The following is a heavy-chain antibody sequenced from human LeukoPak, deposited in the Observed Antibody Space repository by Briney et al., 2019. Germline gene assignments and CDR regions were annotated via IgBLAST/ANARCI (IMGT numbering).Heavy chain of an antibody. CDR3: ARVLTMVRGVVGQYYFDY. V-gene: IGHV4-34*01. J-gene: IGHJ4*02. CDR2: INHSGST. CDR1: GGSFSGYY. D-gene: IGHD3-10*01. Sequence: PETLSLTCAVYGGSFSGYYWSWIRQPPGKGLEWIGEINHSGSTNYNPSLKSRVTISVDTSKNQFSLKLSSVTAADTAVYYCARVLTMVRGVVGQYYFDYWGQGTLVTVSS.